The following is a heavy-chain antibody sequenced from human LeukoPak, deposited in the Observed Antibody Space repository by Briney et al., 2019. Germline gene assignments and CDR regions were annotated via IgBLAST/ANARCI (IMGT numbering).Heavy chain of an antibody. D-gene: IGHD3-22*01. CDR2: IYPGDSDT. Sequence: GESLKISCKGSGYRFTSYWIGWVRQMPGKGLEWMGIIYPGDSDTRYSPSFQGQVTISADKSISTAYLQWSSLKASDTAMYYCARQDSYDSSGQPDASDIWGQGTMVTVSS. CDR3: ARQDSYDSSGQPDASDI. CDR1: GYRFTSYW. V-gene: IGHV5-51*01. J-gene: IGHJ3*02.